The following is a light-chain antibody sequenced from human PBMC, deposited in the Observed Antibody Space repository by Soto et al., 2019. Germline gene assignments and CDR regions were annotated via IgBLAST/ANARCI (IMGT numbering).Light chain of an antibody. J-gene: IGLJ2*01. Sequence: QSALTQPPSVSGSPGQSITISCTGTSSDVGGYNYVSWYQQHPGKAPKLMIYDVSNRPSGVSNRFSGSKSGNTASLTISGLQVEDEAEYYCSSYTSSSALVVFGGGTKLTVL. CDR2: DVS. CDR1: SSDVGGYNY. V-gene: IGLV2-14*01. CDR3: SSYTSSSALVV.